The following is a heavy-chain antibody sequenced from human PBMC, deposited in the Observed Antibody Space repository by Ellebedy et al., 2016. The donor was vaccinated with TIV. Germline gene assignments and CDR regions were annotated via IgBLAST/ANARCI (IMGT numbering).Heavy chain of an antibody. CDR2: INPNSGGT. Sequence: AASVKVSCKASGYTFTGYYMHWVRQAPGQGLEWMGWINPNSGGTNYAQKFQGWVTMTRDTSISTAYMELRRLRSEDTAVYYCARDLLGSADYWGQGTLVTVSS. CDR3: ARDLLGSADY. V-gene: IGHV1-2*04. J-gene: IGHJ4*02. CDR1: GYTFTGYY. D-gene: IGHD3-22*01.